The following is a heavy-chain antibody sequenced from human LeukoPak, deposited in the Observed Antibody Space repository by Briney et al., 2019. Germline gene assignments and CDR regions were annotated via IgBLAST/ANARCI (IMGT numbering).Heavy chain of an antibody. D-gene: IGHD3-3*01. CDR1: GYTFTSYY. Sequence: ASVKVSCKASGYTFTSYYMHWVRQAPGQGLEWMGIINPSGGCTSYAQKFQGRVTITRDTSTSTVYMELSSLRSEDTAVYYCARELWAIFGVVTSRYFDYWGQGTLITVSS. CDR2: INPSGGCT. CDR3: ARELWAIFGVVTSRYFDY. V-gene: IGHV1-46*01. J-gene: IGHJ4*02.